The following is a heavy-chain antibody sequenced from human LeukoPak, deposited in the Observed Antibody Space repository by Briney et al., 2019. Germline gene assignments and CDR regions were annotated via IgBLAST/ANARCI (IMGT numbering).Heavy chain of an antibody. CDR3: ARDPAFRGAQMEY. CDR2: ISGYNGNT. Sequence: GASVKVSCKASVYTLTSYGFSWVRQAPGQGLEWMGGISGYNGNTNYEQNLQGRVTMTIDTSTSTAYMELRSLRSDDTAVYYCARDPAFRGAQMEYWGQGTLVTVSS. V-gene: IGHV1-18*01. CDR1: VYTLTSYG. D-gene: IGHD3-10*01. J-gene: IGHJ4*02.